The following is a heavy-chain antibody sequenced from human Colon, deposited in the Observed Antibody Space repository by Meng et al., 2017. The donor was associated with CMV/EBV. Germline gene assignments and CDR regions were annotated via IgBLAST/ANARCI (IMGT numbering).Heavy chain of an antibody. J-gene: IGHJ4*01. CDR2: IGGNGDTT. Sequence: GGSLRLSCEASGFAFANYAMSWVRQAPGRGLEWVSDIGGNGDTTHYADSVRGRFTISRDNSKKKLYLQMNILRPEDTAVYFCTKYRAVITTASDHWGQGTLVTVSS. D-gene: IGHD1-1*01. CDR1: GFAFANYA. CDR3: TKYRAVITTASDH. V-gene: IGHV3-23*01.